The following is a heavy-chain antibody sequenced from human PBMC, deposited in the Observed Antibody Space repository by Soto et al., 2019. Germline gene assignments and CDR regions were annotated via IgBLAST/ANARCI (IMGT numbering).Heavy chain of an antibody. CDR2: ISAYNGNT. V-gene: IGHV1-18*01. Sequence: SSVKVSCKASGYTFTSYGISWVRQAPGQGLEWMGWISAYNGNTNYAQKLQGRVTMTTDTSTSTAYMELRSLRSDDTAVYYCARVEVGATFSRYSGQGPLGTLSS. CDR1: GYTFTSYG. J-gene: IGHJ4*02. CDR3: ARVEVGATFSRY. D-gene: IGHD1-26*01.